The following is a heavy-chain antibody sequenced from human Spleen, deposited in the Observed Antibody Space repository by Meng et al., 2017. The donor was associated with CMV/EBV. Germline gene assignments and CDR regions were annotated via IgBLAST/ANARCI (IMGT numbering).Heavy chain of an antibody. J-gene: IGHJ4*02. CDR3: ARIERRRILKYCGSDCSTTDY. Sequence: QVQLQESGPGLVKPSGTLSLTCAVSGGSISSSNLWTWVRQVPGKGLEWIGEIYHSGSTNYHPSLKSRVTISVDKFKNQFSLKLGSVTAADTAVYYCARIERRRILKYCGSDCSTTDYWGQGTLVTVSS. D-gene: IGHD2-21*02. V-gene: IGHV4-4*02. CDR2: IYHSGST. CDR1: GGSISSSNL.